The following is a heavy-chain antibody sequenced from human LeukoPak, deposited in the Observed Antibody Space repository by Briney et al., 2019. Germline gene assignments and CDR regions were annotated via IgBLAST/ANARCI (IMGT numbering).Heavy chain of an antibody. J-gene: IGHJ3*02. CDR3: ARDANYHDSSVYYDAFDI. D-gene: IGHD3-22*01. CDR2: IRGDGSLK. Sequence: GGSLRLSCAASDFSFSNYWMTWLRQAPGKGLEWVANIRGDGSLKYYLDSVKGRFTISRDNAKNSLYLQMNSLRAEDTAVYYCARDANYHDSSVYYDAFDIWGQGTMVTVSS. CDR1: DFSFSNYW. V-gene: IGHV3-7*01.